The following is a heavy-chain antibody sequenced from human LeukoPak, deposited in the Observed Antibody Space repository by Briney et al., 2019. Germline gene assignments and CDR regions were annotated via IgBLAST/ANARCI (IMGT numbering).Heavy chain of an antibody. CDR2: IYTSGST. CDR3: ARAPFSTTQRGYFDY. D-gene: IGHD4-11*01. CDR1: GGSISSSSYY. V-gene: IGHV4-61*02. J-gene: IGHJ4*02. Sequence: SETLSLTCTVSGGSISSSSYYWSWIRQPAGKGLEWIGRIYTSGSTNYNPSLKSRVTISVDTSKNQFSLKLSTVTAADTAVYYCARAPFSTTQRGYFDYWGQGTLVTVSS.